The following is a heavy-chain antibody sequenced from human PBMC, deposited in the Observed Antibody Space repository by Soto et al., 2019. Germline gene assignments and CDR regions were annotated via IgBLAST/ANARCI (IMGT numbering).Heavy chain of an antibody. D-gene: IGHD2-21*01. CDR2: IYYSGST. CDR3: ATLPPRIVVTILPIPS. Sequence: PSETLSLTCTVSGGSISSYDWSWIRQPPGKGLEWIGYIYYSGSTNYNPSLKSRVTISVDTSKNQFSLKLSSVTAADTAVYYCATLPPRIVVTILPIPSWGQGTQVTVSS. V-gene: IGHV4-59*12. CDR1: GGSISSYD. J-gene: IGHJ4*02.